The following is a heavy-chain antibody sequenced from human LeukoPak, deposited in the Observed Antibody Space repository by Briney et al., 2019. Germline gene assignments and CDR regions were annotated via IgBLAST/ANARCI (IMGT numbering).Heavy chain of an antibody. J-gene: IGHJ5*02. CDR3: ARDSTNSIWFDP. CDR2: IIGIGITI. V-gene: IGHV3-11*01. D-gene: IGHD2-8*01. CDR1: VVSFSDYH. Sequence: GGSLRLSCAASVVSFSDYHRSWGRQAPGKGLEWGSYIIGIGITISYADSVKGRFTISRDNANKSLFLQMHSLRDEDTVVYYCARDSTNSIWFDPWGQGTLVTVSS.